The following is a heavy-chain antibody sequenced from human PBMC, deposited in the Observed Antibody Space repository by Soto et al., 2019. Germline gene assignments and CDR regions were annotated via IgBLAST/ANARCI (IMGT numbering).Heavy chain of an antibody. CDR3: AKVHGYYDAFDI. D-gene: IGHD3-22*01. CDR1: GGTFSSYA. J-gene: IGHJ3*02. V-gene: IGHV1-69*12. Sequence: QVQLVQSGAEVKKPGSSVKVSCKASGGTFSSYAISWVRQAPGQGLEWMGGIIPIFGTANYAQKFQGRVTITADESTSTASMELSSVISEDAAVDYCAKVHGYYDAFDIWGQGTMVTVSS. CDR2: IIPIFGTA.